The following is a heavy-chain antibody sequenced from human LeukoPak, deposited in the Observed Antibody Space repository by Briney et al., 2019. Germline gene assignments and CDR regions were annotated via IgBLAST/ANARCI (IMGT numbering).Heavy chain of an antibody. CDR2: INGAGSSI. CDR3: ARGGDYKNDY. J-gene: IGHJ4*02. D-gene: IGHD4-17*01. Sequence: PGRSLRLSCAASGFTFSSYWMHWVRQTPGKGLVWVSRINGAGSSISYADSVKGRVTISRDNAKNTLYLQMNNLRAEDTAVYYCARGGDYKNDYWGQGTLVTVSS. CDR1: GFTFSSYW. V-gene: IGHV3-74*01.